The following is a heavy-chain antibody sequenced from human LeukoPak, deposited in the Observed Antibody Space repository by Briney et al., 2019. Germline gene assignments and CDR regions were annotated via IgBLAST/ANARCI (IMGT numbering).Heavy chain of an antibody. V-gene: IGHV3-30-3*01. CDR2: ISYDGSNK. Sequence: GGSLRLSCAASGFTFSSYAMHWVRQAPGKGLEWVAVISYDGSNKYYADSVKGRFTISRDNSKNTLYLQMNSLRAEDTAVYYCARTTILAAADTPFDYWGQGTLVTVSS. CDR1: GFTFSSYA. CDR3: ARTTILAAADTPFDY. J-gene: IGHJ4*02. D-gene: IGHD6-13*01.